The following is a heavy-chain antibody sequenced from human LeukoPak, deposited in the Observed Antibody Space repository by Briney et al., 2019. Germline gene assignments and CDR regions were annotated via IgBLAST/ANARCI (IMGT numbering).Heavy chain of an antibody. V-gene: IGHV3-74*01. CDR3: ARDPPAIAVAGTKNWFDP. D-gene: IGHD6-19*01. CDR1: GFTFSSYW. Sequence: GGSLRLSCAASGFTFSSYWMHWVRHAPGKGLVWVSRINSDGSSTIYADSVKGRFTISRDNAKNTLYLQMNSLRAEDTAVYYCARDPPAIAVAGTKNWFDPWGQGTLVTVSS. CDR2: INSDGSST. J-gene: IGHJ5*02.